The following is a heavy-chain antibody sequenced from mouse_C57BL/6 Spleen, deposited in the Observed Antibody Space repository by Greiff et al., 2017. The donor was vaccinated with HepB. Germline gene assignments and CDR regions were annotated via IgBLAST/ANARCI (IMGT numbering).Heavy chain of an antibody. CDR1: GFTFSSYA. CDR3: ARSRYYSNHYYAMDY. Sequence: EVKVVESGGGLVKPGGSLKLSCAASGFTFSSYAMSWVRQTPEKRLEWVATISDGGSYTYYPDNVKGRFTISRDNAKNNLYLQMSHLKSEDTAMYYCARSRYYSNHYYAMDYWGQGTSVTVSS. J-gene: IGHJ4*01. V-gene: IGHV5-4*03. D-gene: IGHD2-5*01. CDR2: ISDGGSYT.